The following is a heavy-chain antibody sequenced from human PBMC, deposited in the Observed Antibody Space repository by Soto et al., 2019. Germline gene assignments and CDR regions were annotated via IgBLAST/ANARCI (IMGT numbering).Heavy chain of an antibody. Sequence: PGGSLRLSCAASGFTFSSYSMNWVRQAPGKGLEWVSYISSSSSTIYYADSVKGRFTISRDNAKNSLYLQMNSLRDEDTAVYYCARDNLSWGGFNPYNWFDPWGQGTLVTVSS. CDR1: GFTFSSYS. V-gene: IGHV3-48*02. D-gene: IGHD5-12*01. J-gene: IGHJ5*02. CDR2: ISSSSSTI. CDR3: ARDNLSWGGFNPYNWFDP.